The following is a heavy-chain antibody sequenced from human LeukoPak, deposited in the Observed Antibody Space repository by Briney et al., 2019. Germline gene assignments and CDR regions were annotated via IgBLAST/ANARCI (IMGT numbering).Heavy chain of an antibody. D-gene: IGHD4-17*01. CDR2: INTHSGAT. V-gene: IGHV1-2*02. J-gene: IGHJ4*02. CDR1: GNTFAGYY. CDR3: ARDIDPNYGDSYLDY. Sequence: ASVKVSCKASGNTFAGYYVHWVRQAPGQGLEWMGWINTHSGATNYAQSFQGRVTMTTDTSISTAYMELRSLRSDDTAVYYCARDIDPNYGDSYLDYWGQGTLVTVSS.